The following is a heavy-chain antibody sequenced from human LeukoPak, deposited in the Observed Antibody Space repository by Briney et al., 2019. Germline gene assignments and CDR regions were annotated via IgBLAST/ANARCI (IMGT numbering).Heavy chain of an antibody. J-gene: IGHJ6*03. CDR1: GGSITGHY. CDR3: ARSPAAIFGVAVQTRNYMDA. D-gene: IGHD3-3*01. V-gene: IGHV4-59*11. Sequence: SETLSLTCAVSGGSITGHYWNWIRQTPGMRLEWIGYTSYSRTTIYNSYFKGRATISVDTSRNQFSLTLTSVTAADTAVYYCARSPAAIFGVAVQTRNYMDAWGKGTTVTVSS. CDR2: TSYSRTT.